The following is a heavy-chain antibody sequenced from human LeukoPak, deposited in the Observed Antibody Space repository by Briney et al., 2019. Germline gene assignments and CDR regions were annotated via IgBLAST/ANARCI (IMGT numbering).Heavy chain of an antibody. CDR3: ASTNVRGGYCSGGSCYSPSDP. J-gene: IGHJ5*02. V-gene: IGHV4-39*01. D-gene: IGHD2-15*01. CDR1: GGSISSSSYY. Sequence: PSETLSLTCTVSGGSISSSSYYWGWIRQPPGKGLEWIGSIYYSGSTYYNPSLKSRVTISVDTSKNQFSLKLSSVTAADTAVYYCASTNVRGGYCSGGSCYSPSDPWGQGTLVTVSS. CDR2: IYYSGST.